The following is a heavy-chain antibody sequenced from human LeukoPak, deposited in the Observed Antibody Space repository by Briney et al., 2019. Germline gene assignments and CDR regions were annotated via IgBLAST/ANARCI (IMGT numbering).Heavy chain of an antibody. J-gene: IGHJ3*02. D-gene: IGHD3-3*01. CDR2: IYHSGST. CDR1: GYSISSGYY. Sequence: PSETLSLTCGVSGYSISSGYYRGWIRQPPGKGLEWLGSIYHSGSTYYNPSLKSRVTISVDTSKNRFSLKLRSVTAADTALYYCARWDSGEWFHDAFDIWGQGTRVTVSS. V-gene: IGHV4-38-2*01. CDR3: ARWDSGEWFHDAFDI.